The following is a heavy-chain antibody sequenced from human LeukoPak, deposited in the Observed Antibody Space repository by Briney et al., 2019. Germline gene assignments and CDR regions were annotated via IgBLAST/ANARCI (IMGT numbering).Heavy chain of an antibody. CDR1: GFTFSSYA. V-gene: IGHV3-23*01. CDR2: ISGSGGST. D-gene: IGHD4-17*01. CDR3: ARVSGVTTGFDY. Sequence: PGGSLRLSCAASGFTFSSYAMSWVRQAPGKGLEWVSAISGSGGSTYYADSVKGRFTISRENAKNSLYLQMNSLRAGDTAVYYCARVSGVTTGFDYWGQGTLVTVSS. J-gene: IGHJ4*02.